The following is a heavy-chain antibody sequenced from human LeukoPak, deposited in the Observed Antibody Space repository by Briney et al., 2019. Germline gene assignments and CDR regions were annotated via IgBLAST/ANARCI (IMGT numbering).Heavy chain of an antibody. CDR3: ARDKDNWNDDPFDY. CDR1: GYAFTGYY. CDR2: INPNSGGT. D-gene: IGHD1-1*01. J-gene: IGHJ4*02. Sequence: ASVKVSCTASGYAFTGYYMHWVRQAPGQGLEWMGWINPNSGGTNYAQKFQGRVTMTRDTSISTAYMELSRLRSDDTAVYYCARDKDNWNDDPFDYWGQGTLVTVSS. V-gene: IGHV1-2*02.